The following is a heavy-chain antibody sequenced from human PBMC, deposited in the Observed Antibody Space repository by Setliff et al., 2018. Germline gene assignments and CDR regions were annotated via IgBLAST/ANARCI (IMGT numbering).Heavy chain of an antibody. D-gene: IGHD6-13*01. CDR1: GFTFSSYS. CDR3: ARGHNRSWYSFDY. Sequence: GGSLRLSCAASGFTFSSYSMNWVRQAPGKGLEWVSYISSSGSTIYYADSVKGRFTTPRDNAKNSLYLQMNSLRAEDTAVYYWARGHNRSWYSFDYWGQGTLVTVSS. CDR2: ISSSGSTI. V-gene: IGHV3-48*04. J-gene: IGHJ4*02.